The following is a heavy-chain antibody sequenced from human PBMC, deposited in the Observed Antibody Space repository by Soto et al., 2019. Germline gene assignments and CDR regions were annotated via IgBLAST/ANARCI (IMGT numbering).Heavy chain of an antibody. V-gene: IGHV1-69*12. Sequence: QVQLVQSGAEVKKPGSSVTVSCKASGGTFSSYTISWVRQAPGQGLEWMGGIIPIFDTANYAQKFQGRVTIPAAQSTSTAYIEFTSLRSEATAVYYCASANHRLLQLCYFDLCGRGTLVTVSS. CDR1: GGTFSSYT. J-gene: IGHJ2*01. D-gene: IGHD5-12*01. CDR2: IIPIFDTA. CDR3: ASANHRLLQLCYFDL.